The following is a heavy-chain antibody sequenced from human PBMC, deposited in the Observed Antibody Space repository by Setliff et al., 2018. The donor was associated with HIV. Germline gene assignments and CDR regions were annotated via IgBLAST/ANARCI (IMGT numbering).Heavy chain of an antibody. CDR2: VYFSGTA. V-gene: IGHV4-59*08. J-gene: IGHJ4*02. CDR1: GGSISSHY. Sequence: SETLSLTCTVSGGSISSHYWSWIRQPPGNGLEYIGDVYFSGTANYNSSLKSRVTISIDTSRSHFSLRLTSVTAADTAVYYCARRRSVALSPFDYWGQGALVTVPS. CDR3: ARRRSVALSPFDY.